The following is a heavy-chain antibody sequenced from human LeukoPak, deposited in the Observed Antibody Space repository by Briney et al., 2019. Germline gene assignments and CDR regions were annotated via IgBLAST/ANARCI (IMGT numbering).Heavy chain of an antibody. Sequence: SETLSLTCTVSGGSISNYYWSWIRQPAGKGLEWIGRIFSSGSTNYNPSLKSRVTISVDTSKNQFSLKLSSVTAADTAVYYCARGSYYYDSSGYYYPAAHFDYWGQGTLVTVSS. CDR3: ARGSYYYDSSGYYYPAAHFDY. CDR2: IFSSGST. V-gene: IGHV4-4*07. J-gene: IGHJ4*02. CDR1: GGSISNYY. D-gene: IGHD3-22*01.